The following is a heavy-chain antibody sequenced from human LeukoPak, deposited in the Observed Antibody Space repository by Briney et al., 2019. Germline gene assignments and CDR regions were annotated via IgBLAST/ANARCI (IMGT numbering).Heavy chain of an antibody. CDR3: TTYKVTTAFDL. V-gene: IGHV3-15*01. CDR2: IKSKIDGVTT. Sequence: PGGSLRLSCAASGFSFSNAWMTWVRQAPGKGLEWVGRIKSKIDGVTTDYTEPVKGRFTISRDVSKNTLYLQMNSLKSEDTAVYYCTTYKVTTAFDLWGRGTLVTVSS. D-gene: IGHD4-17*01. CDR1: GFSFSNAW. J-gene: IGHJ2*01.